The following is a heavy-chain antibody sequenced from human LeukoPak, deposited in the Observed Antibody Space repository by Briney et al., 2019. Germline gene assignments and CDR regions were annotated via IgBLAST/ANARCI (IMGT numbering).Heavy chain of an antibody. V-gene: IGHV4-39*07. CDR2: IYYSGST. CDR3: ARLDSGSYYKLSDYYYMDV. J-gene: IGHJ6*03. D-gene: IGHD1-26*01. CDR1: GGSISSSSYY. Sequence: SETLSLTCTVSGGSISSSSYYWGWIRQPPGKGLEWIGSIYYSGSTYYNPSLKSRVTISVDTSKNQFSLKLSSVTAADTAVYYCARLDSGSYYKLSDYYYMDVWGKGTTVTVSS.